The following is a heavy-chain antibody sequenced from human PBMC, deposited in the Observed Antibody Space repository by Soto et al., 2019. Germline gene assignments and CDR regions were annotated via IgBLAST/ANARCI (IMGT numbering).Heavy chain of an antibody. D-gene: IGHD2-21*02. V-gene: IGHV3-11*06. CDR3: ARVATATNWYFDL. CDR1: GFTFSDYY. CDR2: LSSSGSDT. J-gene: IGHJ2*01. Sequence: PGGSLRLSCAASGFTFSDYYMSWIRQAPGKGLEWVSYLSSSGSDTNYADSVKGRFTISRDNSKNTLYLQMNSLRAEDTAVYYCARVATATNWYFDLWGRGTLVTVSS.